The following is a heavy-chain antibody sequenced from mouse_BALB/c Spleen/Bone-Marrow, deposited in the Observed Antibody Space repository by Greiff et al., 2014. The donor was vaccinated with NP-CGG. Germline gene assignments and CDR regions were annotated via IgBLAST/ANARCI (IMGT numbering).Heavy chain of an antibody. CDR1: GYTFTRYT. CDR2: INPSSAYT. CDR3: PRRCYAMDY. J-gene: IGHJ4*01. V-gene: IGHV1-4*01. Sequence: QVQLQQSGAELARPGASVKMSCQASGYTFTRYTMHWEKQRPGQGLEWIGYINPSSAYTNYNQKFKDKATLTADKSSSTAYMQLSSLTSEDSAVYYCPRRCYAMDYWGQGTSVTVSS.